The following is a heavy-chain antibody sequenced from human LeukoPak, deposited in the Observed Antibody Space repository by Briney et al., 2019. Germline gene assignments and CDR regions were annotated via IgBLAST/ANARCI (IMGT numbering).Heavy chain of an antibody. CDR1: GFTFSSYS. CDR2: ISGSGDTT. J-gene: IGHJ3*02. V-gene: IGHV3-23*01. CDR3: AKEAYVYGYDTFDM. D-gene: IGHD5/OR15-5a*01. Sequence: PGGSLRLSCAASGFTFSSYSMNWVRQAPGRGLEWVSTISGSGDTTYYADSVKGRFTISRDNSKDTLYLSMINLRADDTAVYYCAKEAYVYGYDTFDMWGQGTVVTVSS.